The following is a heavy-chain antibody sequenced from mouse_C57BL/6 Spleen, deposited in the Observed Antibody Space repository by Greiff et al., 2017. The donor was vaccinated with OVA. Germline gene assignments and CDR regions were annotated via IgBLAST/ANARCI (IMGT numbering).Heavy chain of an antibody. D-gene: IGHD1-1*01. CDR1: GYTFTSYW. CDR2: IYPGSGST. Sequence: VQLQQPGAELVKPGASVKMSCKASGYTFTSYWITWVKQRPGQGLEWIGDIYPGSGSTNYNEKFKSKATLTVDTSSSTAYMQLSSLTSEDSAVYYCAAAYGSSWGFAYWGQGTLVTVSA. CDR3: AAAYGSSWGFAY. J-gene: IGHJ3*01. V-gene: IGHV1-55*01.